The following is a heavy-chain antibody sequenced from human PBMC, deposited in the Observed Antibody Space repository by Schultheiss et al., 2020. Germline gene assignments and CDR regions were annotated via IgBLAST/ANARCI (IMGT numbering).Heavy chain of an antibody. CDR2: IIPILGIA. Sequence: AVKVPCKASGGTFSSYTISWVRQAPGQGLEWMGRIIPILGIANYAQKFQGRVTITADKSTSTAYMELSSLRSEDTAVYYCARDFAYKRFDPWGQGTLVTVSS. CDR1: GGTFSSYT. CDR3: ARDFAYKRFDP. V-gene: IGHV1-69*04. J-gene: IGHJ5*02. D-gene: IGHD2-21*01.